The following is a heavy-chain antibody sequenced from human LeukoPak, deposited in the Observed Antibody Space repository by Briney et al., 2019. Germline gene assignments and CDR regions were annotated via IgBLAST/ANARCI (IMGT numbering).Heavy chain of an antibody. D-gene: IGHD2-21*02. CDR3: ARVAVTEYYFDY. CDR1: GFTFSSYS. J-gene: IGHJ4*02. CDR2: ISSSSSYI. Sequence: GGSLRLSCAASGFTFSSYSMNWVRQAPGKGLEWVSSISSSSSYIYYADSVKGRFTISRDNAKTSLYLQMNSLRAEDTAVYYCARVAVTEYYFDYWGQGTLVTVSS. V-gene: IGHV3-21*01.